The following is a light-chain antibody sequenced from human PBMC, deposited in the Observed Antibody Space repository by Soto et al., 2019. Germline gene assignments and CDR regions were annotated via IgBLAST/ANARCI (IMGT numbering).Light chain of an antibody. V-gene: IGLV2-14*01. CDR2: DVG. CDR3: CSYTRSGTLI. CDR1: SSDIGDYNY. Sequence: QSVLTQPASVSWSPGQSITISCVGTSSDIGDYNYVSWYQQHPGKVPKVIIYDVGNRPSGVSYRFSATKSGNTASLTISGLQAEDEADYYCCSYTRSGTLIFGTGTKVTVL. J-gene: IGLJ1*01.